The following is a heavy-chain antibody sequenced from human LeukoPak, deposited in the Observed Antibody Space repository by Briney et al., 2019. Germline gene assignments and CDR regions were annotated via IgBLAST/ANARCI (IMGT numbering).Heavy chain of an antibody. CDR3: AELGITMIGGV. CDR2: ISSSSSTI. Sequence: GGSLRLSCAASGFTCNSYAMIWVRQAPGKGLEWVSYISSSSSTIHYADSVKGRFTISRDNAKNSLYLQMNSLRAEDTAVYYCAELGITMIGGVWGKGTTVTISS. D-gene: IGHD3-10*02. V-gene: IGHV3-48*04. J-gene: IGHJ6*04. CDR1: GFTCNSYA.